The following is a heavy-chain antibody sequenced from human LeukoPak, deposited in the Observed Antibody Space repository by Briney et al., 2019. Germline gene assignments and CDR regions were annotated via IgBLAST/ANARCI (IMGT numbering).Heavy chain of an antibody. V-gene: IGHV3-23*01. CDR2: ISGSGDNT. J-gene: IGHJ4*02. CDR3: AKGSYYDSSGTYYFDY. Sequence: GGSLRLSCAASGFTFSSYVMSWVRQAPGKGLEWVPAISGSGDNTYYADSVKGRFTISRDNSENTLYLQMNSLRAEDTALYYCAKGSYYDSSGTYYFDYWGQGTLVTVSS. D-gene: IGHD3-22*01. CDR1: GFTFSSYV.